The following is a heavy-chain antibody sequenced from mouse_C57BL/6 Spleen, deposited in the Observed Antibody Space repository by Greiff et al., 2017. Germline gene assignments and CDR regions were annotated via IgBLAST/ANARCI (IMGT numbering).Heavy chain of an antibody. CDR1: GFTFSDYY. Sequence: EVKLVESEGGLVQPGSSMKLSCTASGFTFSDYYMAWVRQVPEKGLEWVANINYDGSSTYYLDSLKSRFIISRDNAKNILYLQMSSLKSEDTATYYCARDGYYGSSPGGFDVWGTGTTVTVSS. D-gene: IGHD1-1*01. CDR2: INYDGSST. J-gene: IGHJ1*03. CDR3: ARDGYYGSSPGGFDV. V-gene: IGHV5-16*01.